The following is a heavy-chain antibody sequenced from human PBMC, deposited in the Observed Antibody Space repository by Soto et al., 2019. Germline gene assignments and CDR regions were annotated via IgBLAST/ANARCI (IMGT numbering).Heavy chain of an antibody. D-gene: IGHD2-21*02. CDR1: GYTFTSYG. J-gene: IGHJ3*02. Sequence: ASVKVSCKASGYTFTSYGISWVRQAPGQGLEWMGWISAYNGNTNYAQKLQGGVTMTTDTSTSAAYMELRSLRSDDTAVYYCARVPVVTPVFAAFDIWGQGTMVTVSS. V-gene: IGHV1-18*01. CDR2: ISAYNGNT. CDR3: ARVPVVTPVFAAFDI.